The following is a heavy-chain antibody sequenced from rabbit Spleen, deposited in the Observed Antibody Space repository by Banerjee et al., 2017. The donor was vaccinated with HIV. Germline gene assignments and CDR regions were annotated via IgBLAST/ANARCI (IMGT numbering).Heavy chain of an antibody. Sequence: QEQLEESGGDLVQPEGSLTLTCTASGFSFSSGYDMCWVRQAPGKGLEWIASIYAGSSGSTYSATWAKGRFTISKTSSTTVTLQMTSLTVADTATYFCARDTGTSFSSYGMDLWGQGTLVTVS. CDR1: GFSFSSGYD. V-gene: IGHV1S45*01. CDR2: IYAGSSGST. CDR3: ARDTGTSFSSYGMDL. J-gene: IGHJ6*01. D-gene: IGHD8-1*01.